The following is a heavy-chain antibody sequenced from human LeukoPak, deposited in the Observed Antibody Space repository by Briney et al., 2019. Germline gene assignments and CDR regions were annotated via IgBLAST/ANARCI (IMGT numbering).Heavy chain of an antibody. V-gene: IGHV1-8*02. CDR1: GGTFSSYA. J-gene: IGHJ3*02. Sequence: ASVKVSCKASGGTFSSYAISWVRQATGQGLEWMGWINPNSGNTGYAQKFQGRVTMTWNTSISTAYMELSSLRSEDTAVYYCVTMVILRGFDAFDIWGQGTMVTVSS. CDR2: INPNSGNT. D-gene: IGHD3-16*01. CDR3: VTMVILRGFDAFDI.